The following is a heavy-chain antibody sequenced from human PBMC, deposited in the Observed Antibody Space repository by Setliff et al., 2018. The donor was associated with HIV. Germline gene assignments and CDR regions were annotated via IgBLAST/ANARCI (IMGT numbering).Heavy chain of an antibody. J-gene: IGHJ4*02. V-gene: IGHV1-46*01. Sequence: ASVKVSCKASGYTFTSYAMHWVRQAPGQGLEWLGIIDPNGGAANNAQKLQGRLTVTTDTSTSTVYMELSSLRSEDTAVYYCARDGRYYDSSGYFDYWGQGTLVTVSS. D-gene: IGHD3-22*01. CDR2: IDPNGGAA. CDR1: GYTFTSYA. CDR3: ARDGRYYDSSGYFDY.